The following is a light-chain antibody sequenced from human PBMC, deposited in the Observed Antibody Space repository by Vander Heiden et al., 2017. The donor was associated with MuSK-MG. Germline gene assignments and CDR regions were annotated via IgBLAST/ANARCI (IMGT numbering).Light chain of an antibody. J-gene: IGLJ2*01. CDR1: SRDIGFYNY. CDR2: EVS. V-gene: IGLV2-8*01. Sequence: QSALTQPPSASGSPGPSVTISCTGTSRDIGFYNYVSWYQRHPGKAPKLIIYEVSLRPSGVPDRFSGSKSGNTASLIVSGLQAEDEANYYCSSYAGSDNLVFGGGTKLTVL. CDR3: SSYAGSDNLV.